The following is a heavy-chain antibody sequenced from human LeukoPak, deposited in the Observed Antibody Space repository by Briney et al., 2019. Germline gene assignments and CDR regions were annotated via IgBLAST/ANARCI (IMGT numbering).Heavy chain of an antibody. CDR1: GFMFHDYA. D-gene: IGHD6-19*01. J-gene: IGHJ4*02. CDR3: ARESESSGWYDY. Sequence: GGSLRLSCAAPGFMFHDYAIHWVRPAPRKGLEWVSLISGDGGSTFYADSVKGRFTISRDNSKNSLYLQMNSLRSDDTALYYCARESESSGWYDYWGQGTLVTVSS. V-gene: IGHV3-43*02. CDR2: ISGDGGST.